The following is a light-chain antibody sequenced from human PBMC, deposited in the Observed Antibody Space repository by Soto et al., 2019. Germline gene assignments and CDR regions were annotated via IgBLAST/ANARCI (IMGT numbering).Light chain of an antibody. CDR1: SSDVGGYNY. CDR3: TSFTSSSTWV. Sequence: QSVLTQEASMSGTVGQKVTLSCTGTSSDVGGYNYVSWFQQHPGKAPKLKIYEVSNRPSGVSNRFSGSKSGYTASLTISELQAEDEADYYCTSFTSSSTWVFGGGTKVTVL. V-gene: IGLV2-14*03. CDR2: EVS. J-gene: IGLJ3*02.